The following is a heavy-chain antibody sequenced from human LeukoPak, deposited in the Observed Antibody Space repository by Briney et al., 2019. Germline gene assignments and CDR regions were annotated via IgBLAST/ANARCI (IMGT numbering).Heavy chain of an antibody. CDR3: LSSGSYHPVYYFDY. Sequence: GGSLRLSCAASGFTFSSYWMHWVRQAPGKGLVWVSRINSDGSSTSYADSVKGRFTISRDNAKNTLYLQMNSLRAEDTAVYYCLSSGSYHPVYYFDYWGQGTLVTVSS. J-gene: IGHJ4*02. D-gene: IGHD1-26*01. CDR1: GFTFSSYW. CDR2: INSDGSST. V-gene: IGHV3-74*01.